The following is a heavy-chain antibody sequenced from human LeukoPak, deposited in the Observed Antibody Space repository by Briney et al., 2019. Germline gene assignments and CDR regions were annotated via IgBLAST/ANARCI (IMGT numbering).Heavy chain of an antibody. CDR2: IYHSGST. V-gene: IGHV4-38-2*02. D-gene: IGHD4-17*01. Sequence: SETLSLTCTVSGYSISSGYYWGWIRPPPGKGLEWIGSIYHSGSTYYNPSLKSRVTISVDTSKNQFSLKLSSVTAADTAVYYCARVTTVTTAPSDYWGQGTLVTVSS. CDR1: GYSISSGYY. CDR3: ARVTTVTTAPSDY. J-gene: IGHJ4*02.